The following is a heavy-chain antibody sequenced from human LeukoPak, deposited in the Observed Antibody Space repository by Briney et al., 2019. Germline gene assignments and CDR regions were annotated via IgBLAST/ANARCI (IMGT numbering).Heavy chain of an antibody. D-gene: IGHD3-22*01. Sequence: HPGGSLRLSCAASGFTFSSYAMPWVRQAPGKGLEWVAVISYDGSNKYYADSVKGRFTISRDNSKNTLYLQMNSLRAEDTAVYYCARDPDSGGYYGAFDIWGQGTMVTVSS. V-gene: IGHV3-30-3*01. CDR3: ARDPDSGGYYGAFDI. CDR1: GFTFSSYA. J-gene: IGHJ3*02. CDR2: ISYDGSNK.